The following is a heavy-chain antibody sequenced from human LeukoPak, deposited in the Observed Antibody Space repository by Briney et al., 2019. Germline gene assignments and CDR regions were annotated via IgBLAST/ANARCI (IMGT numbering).Heavy chain of an antibody. CDR1: GFTFSSYS. Sequence: GGSLRLSCAASGFTFSSYSMNWVRQAPGKGLEWVSSISSSSSYIYYADSVKGRFTISRDNAKNSLYLQMNSLRAEDTAVYYCARDQGVYTSNWFDYWGQGTLVTVSS. D-gene: IGHD6-13*01. J-gene: IGHJ4*02. V-gene: IGHV3-21*01. CDR3: ARDQGVYTSNWFDY. CDR2: ISSSSSYI.